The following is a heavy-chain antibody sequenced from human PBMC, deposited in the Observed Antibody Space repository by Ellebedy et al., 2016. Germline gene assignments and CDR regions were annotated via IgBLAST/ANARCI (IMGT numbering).Heavy chain of an antibody. CDR3: ARDDYESYYYGMDV. V-gene: IGHV3-23*01. J-gene: IGHJ6*02. CDR2: ISGSGGST. Sequence: GESLKISCAASGFTFSSYAMSWVRQAPGKGLEWVSAISGSGGSTYYADSVKGRFTISRDNSKNTLYLQMNSLRAEDTAVYYCARDDYESYYYGMDVWGQGTTVTVSS. CDR1: GFTFSSYA. D-gene: IGHD4-17*01.